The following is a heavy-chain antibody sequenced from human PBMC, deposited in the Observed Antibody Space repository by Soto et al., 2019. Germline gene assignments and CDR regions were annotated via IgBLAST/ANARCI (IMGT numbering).Heavy chain of an antibody. CDR3: AKDHFEYSSSWYDY. Sequence: EVQLLESGGGLVQPGGSLRLSCAASGFTFSSYAMSWVRQAPGKGLEWVSAISGSGGSTYYADSVKGRFTISRDNSKNTLYLQMNGRRAEDTAVYYCAKDHFEYSSSWYDYWGQGTLVTVSS. J-gene: IGHJ4*02. V-gene: IGHV3-23*01. CDR2: ISGSGGST. D-gene: IGHD6-13*01. CDR1: GFTFSSYA.